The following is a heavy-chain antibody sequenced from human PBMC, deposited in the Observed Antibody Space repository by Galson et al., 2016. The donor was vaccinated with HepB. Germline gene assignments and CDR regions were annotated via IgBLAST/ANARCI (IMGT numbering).Heavy chain of an antibody. CDR1: GFSFSHYW. CDR3: ARDEADSSGLPDF. D-gene: IGHD3-22*01. Sequence: SLRLSCATSGFSFSHYWMTWVRQAPGKGLEWVANIKEDGTEKYYVDSVKGRFTISRGNSKNTLYLEINSLRPEDTAMYYCARDEADSSGLPDFWGQGTLVTVSS. J-gene: IGHJ4*02. CDR2: IKEDGTEK. V-gene: IGHV3-7*05.